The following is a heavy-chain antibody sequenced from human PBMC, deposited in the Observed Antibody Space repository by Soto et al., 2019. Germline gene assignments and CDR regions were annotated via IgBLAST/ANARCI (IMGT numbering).Heavy chain of an antibody. Sequence: SETLSLTCAVYAGSFSGYYWSWIRQPPGKGLEWIGEINHSGSTNYNPSLKSRVTISVDTSKNQFSLKLSSVTAADTAVYYCARVHSVGYSYGTYFSVNFTPHGAYFDCWGQGTLVTVSS. D-gene: IGHD5-18*01. J-gene: IGHJ4*02. V-gene: IGHV4-34*01. CDR1: AGSFSGYY. CDR3: ARVHSVGYSYGTYFSVNFTPHGAYFDC. CDR2: INHSGST.